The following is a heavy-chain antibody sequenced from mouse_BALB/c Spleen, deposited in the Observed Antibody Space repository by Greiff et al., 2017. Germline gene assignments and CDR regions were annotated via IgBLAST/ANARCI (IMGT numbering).Heavy chain of an antibody. Sequence: QQSCKASGYTFTSYWMHWIKQRPEQGLERIGEINPSNGGTNYNEKFKSKATLTVDKSSSTAYMQLSSLTSEDSAVYYCARSRSSGYSSWFAYWGQGTLVTVSA. CDR1: GYTFTSYW. CDR2: INPSNGGT. CDR3: ARSRSSGYSSWFAY. V-gene: IGHV1S81*02. J-gene: IGHJ3*01. D-gene: IGHD3-1*01.